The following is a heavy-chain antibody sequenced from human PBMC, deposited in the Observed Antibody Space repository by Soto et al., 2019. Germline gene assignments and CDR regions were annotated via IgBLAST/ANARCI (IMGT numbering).Heavy chain of an antibody. Sequence: GGSLSRSCATSGLTFRSPVMHWVRQAPGKGLEGVAVISYDGSSRYYGDSVKGRFTISRDNSRNTLYLQVTSLGDEDTAVYYCANGLCSAYCLSPSCCSGMDVWGQGTTVTVSS. J-gene: IGHJ6*02. CDR1: GLTFRSPV. CDR2: ISYDGSSR. D-gene: IGHD3-10*02. V-gene: IGHV3-30*18. CDR3: ANGLCSAYCLSPSCCSGMDV.